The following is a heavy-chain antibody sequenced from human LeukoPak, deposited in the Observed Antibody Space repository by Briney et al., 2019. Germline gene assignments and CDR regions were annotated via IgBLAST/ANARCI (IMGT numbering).Heavy chain of an antibody. CDR3: AREEYYYGSGSYLDY. D-gene: IGHD3-10*01. CDR2: ISGSGGST. CDR1: GFTFSSYA. Sequence: GGSLRLSSAASGFTFSSYAMSWVRQAPGKGLEWVSAISGSGGSTYYADSVKGRFTISRDNAKNSLYLQMNSLRAEDTAVYYCAREEYYYGSGSYLDYWGQGTLVTVSS. J-gene: IGHJ4*02. V-gene: IGHV3-23*01.